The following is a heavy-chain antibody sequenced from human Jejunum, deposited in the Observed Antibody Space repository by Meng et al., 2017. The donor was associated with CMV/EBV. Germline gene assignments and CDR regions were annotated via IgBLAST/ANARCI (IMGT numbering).Heavy chain of an antibody. V-gene: IGHV3-74*01. Sequence: GFTFSDYWMHGVRQSPGEGLVWVSRISPDGSSTRYADSVKGRFTISRDNAKSTLSLHMKSVRAEDTAVYFCVRDKRFFDNYYGMDVWGQGTTVTVSS. D-gene: IGHD3-3*01. CDR3: VRDKRFFDNYYGMDV. CDR2: ISPDGSST. CDR1: GFTFSDYW. J-gene: IGHJ6*02.